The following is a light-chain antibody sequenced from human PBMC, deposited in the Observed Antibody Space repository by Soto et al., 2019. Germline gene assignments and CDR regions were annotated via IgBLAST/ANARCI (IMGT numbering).Light chain of an antibody. Sequence: TQCEGRLTGSPRDRDSVVYGKIQSVRGSKVAWYQQKPGEAPRLLIFGAATRATGIPARFSGGGSGTEFTLTTSSLQSEDYAVSYCHQYSDWPPWTFGQGTKVDIK. CDR2: GAA. CDR1: QSVRGSK. CDR3: HQYSDWPPWT. V-gene: IGKV3-15*01. J-gene: IGKJ1*01.